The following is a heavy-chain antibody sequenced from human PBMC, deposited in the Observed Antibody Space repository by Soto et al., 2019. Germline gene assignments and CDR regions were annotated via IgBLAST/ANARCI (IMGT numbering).Heavy chain of an antibody. CDR2: ISHSGSI. J-gene: IGHJ5*02. V-gene: IGHV4-39*01. CDR1: GGSISSNIYY. CDR3: TKGYCISTTCYRSWFDP. D-gene: IGHD2-2*01. Sequence: SETLSLTCTVSGGSISSNIYYWGWIRQPPGKGLEWIGSISHSGSIYYNPSLKSRVTLSVDTSTNQFSLNLRSVTAADTAVYYCTKGYCISTTCYRSWFDPWGQGTPVTVSS.